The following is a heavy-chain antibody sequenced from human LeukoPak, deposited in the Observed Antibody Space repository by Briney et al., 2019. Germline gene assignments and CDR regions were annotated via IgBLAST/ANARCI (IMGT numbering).Heavy chain of an antibody. J-gene: IGHJ4*02. V-gene: IGHV3-7*01. CDR1: TFTFRNYW. CDR2: IKRDGSEK. Sequence: GGSLRLSCAASTFTFRNYWMSWVRQAPGKGLEWVANIKRDGSEKYYVDSVKGRFTISRDNAKNSLYLQMDSLRAEDTAVYYCARSRSAGYWGQGTLVTVSS. CDR3: ARSRSAGY.